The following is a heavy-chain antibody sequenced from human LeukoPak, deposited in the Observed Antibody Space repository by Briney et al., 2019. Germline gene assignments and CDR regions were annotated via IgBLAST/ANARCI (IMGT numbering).Heavy chain of an antibody. CDR1: GYSISSGYY. V-gene: IGHV4-38-2*01. CDR2: IYHSGST. J-gene: IGHJ4*02. CDR3: ASDLFRSSTVVTPSSFDY. D-gene: IGHD4-23*01. Sequence: PSGTLSLTCAVSGYSISSGYYWGWIRQPPGKGLEWIGSIYHSGSTYYNPSLKSRVTISVDTSKNQFSLKLSSVTAADTAVYYCASDLFRSSTVVTPSSFDYWGQRTLVTASS.